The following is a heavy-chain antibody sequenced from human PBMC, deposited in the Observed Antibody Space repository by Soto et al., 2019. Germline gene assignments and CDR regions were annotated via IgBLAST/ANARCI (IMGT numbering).Heavy chain of an antibody. D-gene: IGHD2-21*02. V-gene: IGHV4-61*01. CDR3: ARLGRVGVVTAIPSDY. Sequence: QVQLQESGPGLVKPSETLSLTCTVSGGSVSSGSYYWSWIRQPPGKGLEWIGYIYYSGSTNYNPSLKSRVTISVDTSKNQFSLKLSSVTAADTAVYYCARLGRVGVVTAIPSDYWGQGTLVTVSS. J-gene: IGHJ4*02. CDR1: GGSVSSGSYY. CDR2: IYYSGST.